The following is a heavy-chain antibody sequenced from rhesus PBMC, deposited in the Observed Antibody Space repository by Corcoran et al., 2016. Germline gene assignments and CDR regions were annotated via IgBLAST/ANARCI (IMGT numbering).Heavy chain of an antibody. CDR1: GFPFSNSE. D-gene: IGHD5-36*01. J-gene: IGHJ4*01. CDR3: AGYTQVGS. V-gene: IGHV3-100*02. Sequence: DVQLVESGGGLLKPGGSLRLSCVASGFPFSNSEIHWVRRAPGKGLEWVSVISESGDTTNYADSVKGRFTISRDNAKNSLFLQMNSLRVDDTAVYYCAGYTQVGSWGQGVLVTVSS. CDR2: ISESGDTT.